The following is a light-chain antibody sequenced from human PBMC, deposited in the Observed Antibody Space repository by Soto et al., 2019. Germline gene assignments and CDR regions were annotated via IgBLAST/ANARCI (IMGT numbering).Light chain of an antibody. CDR2: GAS. CDR1: QSISSN. Sequence: EIVMTQSPATLSVSPGEGATLFCRASQSISSNLAWYQQKPGQAPRLLIYGASTRATGIPARFSGSGSGTQFTLTISSLQSEDFAVYYCQHYNYWPPYTFGQGTKLEIK. V-gene: IGKV3-15*01. J-gene: IGKJ2*01. CDR3: QHYNYWPPYT.